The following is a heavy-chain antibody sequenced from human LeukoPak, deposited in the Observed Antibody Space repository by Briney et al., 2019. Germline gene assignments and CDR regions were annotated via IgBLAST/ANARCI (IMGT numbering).Heavy chain of an antibody. V-gene: IGHV3-30*03. CDR1: GFTFGTHA. Sequence: PGMSLRLSCTASGFTFGTHAMHWVRQAPGKGLEWVAMISYHGRKKLYADSVKGRFSISRDNAENTLYLQMNSLRQDDTAVYYCARVASSSVTHYYYYGMGVWGPGTTVSVSS. J-gene: IGHJ6*02. D-gene: IGHD4-17*01. CDR2: ISYHGRKK. CDR3: ARVASSSVTHYYYYGMGV.